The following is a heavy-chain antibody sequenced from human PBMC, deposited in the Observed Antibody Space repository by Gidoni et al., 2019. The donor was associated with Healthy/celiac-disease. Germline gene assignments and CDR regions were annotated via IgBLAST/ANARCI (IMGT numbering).Heavy chain of an antibody. CDR1: GFTFSSYS. D-gene: IGHD3-10*01. CDR2: ISSSSSTI. CDR3: ARDGGFGELLWDY. J-gene: IGHJ4*02. V-gene: IGHV3-48*01. Sequence: EVQLVESGGGLVQPGGSLRLSCAASGFTFSSYSMNWVRQAPGKGLEWVSYISSSSSTIYYADSVKGRFTISRDNAKNSLYLQMNSLRAEDTAVYYCARDGGFGELLWDYWGQGTLVTVSS.